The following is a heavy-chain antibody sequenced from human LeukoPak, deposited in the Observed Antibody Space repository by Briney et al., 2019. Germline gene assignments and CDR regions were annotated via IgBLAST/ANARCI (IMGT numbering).Heavy chain of an antibody. CDR3: AREWAY. CDR2: IYHSGST. J-gene: IGHJ4*02. V-gene: IGHV4-38-2*02. Sequence: SETLSLTCTVSGYSITSGYYWGWIRQPPGKGLEWIGNIYHSGSTYYNPSLKSRVTISVDTSKNQFSLRLNSVTAADTAAYYCAREWAYWGQGTLVTVSS. CDR1: GYSITSGYY.